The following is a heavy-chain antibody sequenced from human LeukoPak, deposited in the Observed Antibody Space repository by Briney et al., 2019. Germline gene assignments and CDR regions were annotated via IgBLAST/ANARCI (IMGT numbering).Heavy chain of an antibody. CDR1: GVSFSSYD. CDR3: ARRGGYGATYFDY. V-gene: IGHV4-59*01. Sequence: SETLSLTCTVSGVSFSSYDWSWIRQPPGKGLEWIWYIYYSGSTNYNPSLKSGVTISVDTSKNQCSLKLSSVTAADTAVYYCARRGGYGATYFDYWGQGTLVTVSS. J-gene: IGHJ4*02. D-gene: IGHD1-26*01. CDR2: IYYSGST.